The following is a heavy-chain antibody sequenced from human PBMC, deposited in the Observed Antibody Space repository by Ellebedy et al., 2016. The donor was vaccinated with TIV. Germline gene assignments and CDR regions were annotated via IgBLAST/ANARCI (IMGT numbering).Heavy chain of an antibody. D-gene: IGHD3-10*01. CDR2: ISAYNGNT. J-gene: IGHJ6*02. Sequence: AASVKVSCKASGSTFTSYGISWVRQAPGQGLEWMGWISAYNGNTNYAQKLQGRVTMTTDTSTSTAYMELRSLRSDDTAVYYCARDNYGSGIGGIYGMDVWGQGTTVTVSS. V-gene: IGHV1-18*04. CDR3: ARDNYGSGIGGIYGMDV. CDR1: GSTFTSYG.